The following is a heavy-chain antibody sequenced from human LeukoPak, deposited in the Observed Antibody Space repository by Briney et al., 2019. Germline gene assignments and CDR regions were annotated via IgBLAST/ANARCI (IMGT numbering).Heavy chain of an antibody. J-gene: IGHJ4*02. CDR1: GFTFSDYY. D-gene: IGHD3-22*01. Sequence: GGSLRLSCAASGFTFSDYYMSWIRQAPGKGLEWVSYISSSGSTIYYADSVKGRFTISRDNAKNSLYLQMNSLRAEDTAVYYCATVGYDSSGYYYVFDYWGQGTLVTVSS. V-gene: IGHV3-11*01. CDR3: ATVGYDSSGYYYVFDY. CDR2: ISSSGSTI.